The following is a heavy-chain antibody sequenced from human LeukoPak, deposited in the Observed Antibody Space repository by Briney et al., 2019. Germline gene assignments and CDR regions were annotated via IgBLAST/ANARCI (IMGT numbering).Heavy chain of an antibody. V-gene: IGHV3-66*01. CDR2: IYSGGST. Sequence: GGSLRLSCAASGSTVSSNYMNWVRQAPGKGLEWVSVIYSGGSTYYADSVKGRFTISRDNSKNTLYLQMNSLRAEDTAVYYCATPRGYGPLAFDYWGQGTLVTVSS. CDR1: GSTVSSNY. CDR3: ATPRGYGPLAFDY. D-gene: IGHD5-18*01. J-gene: IGHJ4*02.